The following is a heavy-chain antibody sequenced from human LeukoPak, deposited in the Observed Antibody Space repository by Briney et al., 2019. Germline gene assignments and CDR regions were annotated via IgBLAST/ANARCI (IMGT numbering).Heavy chain of an antibody. CDR2: VRDNGES. Sequence: MSSETLSLTCTVSGGSITGYYWSWIRQPPGKGLEWIAYVRDNGESNYNPSLKSRVTISVDTRNNQISLGLNFVTAADTAIYYCARQPAGTAAFDIWGLGTMVTVSS. CDR3: ARQPAGTAAFDI. V-gene: IGHV4-59*08. D-gene: IGHD1-14*01. J-gene: IGHJ3*02. CDR1: GGSITGYY.